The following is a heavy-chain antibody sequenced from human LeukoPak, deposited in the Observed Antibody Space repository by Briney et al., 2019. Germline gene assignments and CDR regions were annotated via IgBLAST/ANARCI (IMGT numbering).Heavy chain of an antibody. CDR1: GYTFTSYY. V-gene: IGHV1-2*02. D-gene: IGHD3-9*01. Sequence: EASVKVSCKASGYTFTSYYMHWVRQAPGQGLEWMGIINPNSGGTNYAQKFQGRVTMTRDTSISTAYMELSRLRSDDTAVYYCATESIYDILTGYYYGPAFDYWGQGTLVTVSS. CDR3: ATESIYDILTGYYYGPAFDY. CDR2: INPNSGGT. J-gene: IGHJ4*02.